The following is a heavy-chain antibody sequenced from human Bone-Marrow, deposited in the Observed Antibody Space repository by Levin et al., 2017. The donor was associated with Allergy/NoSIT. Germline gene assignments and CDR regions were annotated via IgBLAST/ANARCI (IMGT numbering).Heavy chain of an antibody. V-gene: IGHV3-30-3*01. CDR3: ARDILLDY. Sequence: GESLKISCAASGFTFTHYAVNWVRQAPGKGLEWVALISHDGNDEYYADSVKGRFTISRDNSKNTVSLQMDSLTAGDTAVYYCARDILLDYWGQGTLVTVSS. CDR1: GFTFTHYA. CDR2: ISHDGNDE. J-gene: IGHJ4*02. D-gene: IGHD3-10*01.